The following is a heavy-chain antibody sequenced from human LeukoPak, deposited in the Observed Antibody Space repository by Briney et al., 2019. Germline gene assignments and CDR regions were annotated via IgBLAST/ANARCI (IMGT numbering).Heavy chain of an antibody. V-gene: IGHV3-30*18. CDR3: AKAPGSGWYFDY. J-gene: IGHJ4*02. CDR1: GFTFSSYG. D-gene: IGHD6-19*01. Sequence: GGSLRLSCAASGFTFSSYGMHWVRQAPGKGLEWVAVISYDGSNKYYADSVKGRFTISRDNSKDTLYLQMNSLRAEDAAVYYCAKAPGSGWYFDYWGQGTLVTVSS. CDR2: ISYDGSNK.